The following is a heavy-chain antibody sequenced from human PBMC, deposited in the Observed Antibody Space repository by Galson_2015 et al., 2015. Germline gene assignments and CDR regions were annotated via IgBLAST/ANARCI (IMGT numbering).Heavy chain of an antibody. CDR2: ISSDSSTI. V-gene: IGHV3-48*01. Sequence: SLRLSCAASGFTFSSFTMNWVRQGPGKGLELVSYISSDSSTISYADSVKGRFTISRDNAKNSLYLQMNSLRAEDTAVYYCARSGQWLQSQLGFDYWGQGILVTVSS. CDR3: ARSGQWLQSQLGFDY. CDR1: GFTFSSFT. J-gene: IGHJ4*02. D-gene: IGHD5-24*01.